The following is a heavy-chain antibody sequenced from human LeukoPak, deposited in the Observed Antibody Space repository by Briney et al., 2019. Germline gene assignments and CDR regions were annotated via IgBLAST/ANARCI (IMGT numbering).Heavy chain of an antibody. D-gene: IGHD3-22*01. CDR1: GGSISSHY. V-gene: IGHV4-59*08. CDR2: IYYSGSS. CDR3: ARHYDLYYYTDV. J-gene: IGHJ6*03. Sequence: SETLSLTCTVSGGSISSHYWSWIRQPPGKGLEWIGYIYYSGSSKYNPSLKSRVTISVDTSKNQFSLKLSSVTAADTALYYCARHYDLYYYTDVWGKGTTVTVSS.